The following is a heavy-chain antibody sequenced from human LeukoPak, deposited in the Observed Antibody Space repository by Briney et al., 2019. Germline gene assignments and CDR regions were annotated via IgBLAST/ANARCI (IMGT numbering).Heavy chain of an antibody. D-gene: IGHD2-15*01. CDR1: GGSFSGYY. CDR2: INHSGST. V-gene: IGHV4-34*01. CDR3: AREPTPDIVVVVGAFDI. J-gene: IGHJ3*02. Sequence: SETLSLTCAVYGGSFSGYYWSWIRQPPGKGLEWIGEINHSGSTNYNPSLKSRVTISVDTSMNQFSLKLSSVTAADTAVYYCAREPTPDIVVVVGAFDIWGQGTMVTVSS.